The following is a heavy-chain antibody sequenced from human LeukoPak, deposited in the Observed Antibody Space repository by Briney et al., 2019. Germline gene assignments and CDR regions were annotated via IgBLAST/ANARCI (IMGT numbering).Heavy chain of an antibody. Sequence: GGSLRLSCAASGFTFSIYAMSWVRQAPGKGLEWVSGISGSGGGTYYADSVKGRFTISRDNAKNSLYLQMNSLRAEDTAVYYCAREPDYGGNSGYWGQGTLVTVSS. J-gene: IGHJ4*02. CDR1: GFTFSIYA. V-gene: IGHV3-23*01. CDR3: AREPDYGGNSGY. D-gene: IGHD4-23*01. CDR2: ISGSGGGT.